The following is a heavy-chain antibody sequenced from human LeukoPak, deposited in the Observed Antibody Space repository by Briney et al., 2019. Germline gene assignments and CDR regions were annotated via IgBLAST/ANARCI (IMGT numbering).Heavy chain of an antibody. CDR3: ARVGSNYYYGMDV. V-gene: IGHV4-59*01. CDR1: GGSISSYY. CDR2: IYYSGST. Sequence: SETLSLTCTVSGGSISSYYWSWIRQPPGKGLEWIGYIYYSGSTIYNPSLKSRVTISVDTSKNQFSLKLSSVTAADTAVYYCARVGSNYYYGMDVWGQGTTVTVSS. D-gene: IGHD2-2*01. J-gene: IGHJ6*02.